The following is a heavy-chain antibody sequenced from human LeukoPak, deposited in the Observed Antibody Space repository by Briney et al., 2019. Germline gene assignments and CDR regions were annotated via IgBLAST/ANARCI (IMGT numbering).Heavy chain of an antibody. D-gene: IGHD3-3*01. CDR2: VSYGGTS. CDR3: ARHSGMVDRHFAH. Sequence: GSLRLSCAASGFTFSRHWMGWVRQSPGKGLEWIGSVSYGGTSYYNPSLKSRVTMSVDTSKNTFSLKVTSVTAADTAVYFCARHSGMVDRHFAHWGQGTLVPVSS. CDR1: GFTFSRHW. J-gene: IGHJ4*02. V-gene: IGHV4-39*01.